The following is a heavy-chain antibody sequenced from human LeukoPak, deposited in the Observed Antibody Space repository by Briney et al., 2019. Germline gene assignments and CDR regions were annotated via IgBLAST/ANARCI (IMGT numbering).Heavy chain of an antibody. CDR3: VKRSYCSSTSCSFDY. Sequence: GGSLRLSFSASGFTFSSYAMHWVRPAPGKGLEYVSAISSNGGSTYYADSVKGRFTISRDNSKNTLYLQMSSLRAEDTAVYYCVKRSYCSSTSCSFDYWGQGTLVTVSS. V-gene: IGHV3-64D*06. CDR1: GFTFSSYA. CDR2: ISSNGGST. D-gene: IGHD2-2*01. J-gene: IGHJ4*02.